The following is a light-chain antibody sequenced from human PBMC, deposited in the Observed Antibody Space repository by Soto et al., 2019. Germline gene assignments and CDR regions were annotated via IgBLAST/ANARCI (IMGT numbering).Light chain of an antibody. Sequence: DIQMTHSPSTLSASVLYIVTITFRASQNINRYLAWYQQKPGEAPKLLIYAASSLQSGVPSRFSGSGSGTDFTLTISSLQPEDFATYYCQKANSFPINFGQGTRLEIK. CDR3: QKANSFPIN. V-gene: IGKV1-12*01. J-gene: IGKJ5*01. CDR1: QNINRY. CDR2: AAS.